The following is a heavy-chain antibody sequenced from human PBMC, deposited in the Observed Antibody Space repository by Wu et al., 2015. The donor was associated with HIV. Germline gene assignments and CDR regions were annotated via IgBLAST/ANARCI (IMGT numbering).Heavy chain of an antibody. D-gene: IGHD2-2*02. CDR1: GYTFTGYY. J-gene: IGHJ3*02. CDR3: ATSLKPAAIPAFDI. CDR2: INPNSGGT. V-gene: IGHV1-2*02. Sequence: QVQLVQSGAEVKKPGASVKVSCKASGYTFTGYYMHWVRQAPGQGLEWMGWINPNSGGTNYAQKFQDRVTVTTDTSTSTAYMELRSLRSDDTAVYYCATSLKPAAIPAFDIWGQGTMVTVSS.